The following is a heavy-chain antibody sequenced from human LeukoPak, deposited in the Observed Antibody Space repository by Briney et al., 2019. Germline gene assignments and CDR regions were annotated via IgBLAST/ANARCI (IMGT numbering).Heavy chain of an antibody. J-gene: IGHJ5*02. Sequence: TSETLSLTCTVSGVSISSSSYYWGWIRQPPGKGLEWIGSIYYSGSTYYNPSLKSRVTVSVDTSKNQFSLKLSSVTAADTAVYYCARDPSDYGDYAWFDPWGQGTLVTVSS. V-gene: IGHV4-39*07. D-gene: IGHD4-17*01. CDR3: ARDPSDYGDYAWFDP. CDR2: IYYSGST. CDR1: GVSISSSSYY.